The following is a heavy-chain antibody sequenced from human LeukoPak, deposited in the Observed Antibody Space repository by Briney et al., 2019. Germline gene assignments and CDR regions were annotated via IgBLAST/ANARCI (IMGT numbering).Heavy chain of an antibody. Sequence: PGGSLRLSCAASGFTFSSYAMSWVRQAPGKGLEWVANIKQDGSEKYYVDSVKGRFTISRDNAKNSLYLQMNSLRAEDTAVYYCARDSVGAMDVWGQGTTVTVSS. CDR2: IKQDGSEK. J-gene: IGHJ6*02. CDR1: GFTFSSYA. CDR3: ARDSVGAMDV. V-gene: IGHV3-7*01.